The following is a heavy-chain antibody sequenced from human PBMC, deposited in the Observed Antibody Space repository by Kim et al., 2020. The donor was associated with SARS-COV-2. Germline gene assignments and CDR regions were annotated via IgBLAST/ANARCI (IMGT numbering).Heavy chain of an antibody. Sequence: GGSLRLSCAASGFTFSSYSMNWVRQAPGKGLEWVSYISSSSSTIYYADSVKGRFTISRDNAKNSLYLQMNSLRDEDTAVYYCARASNCCGGDCYCPFDIWGQGTMVTVSS. CDR3: ARASNCCGGDCYCPFDI. V-gene: IGHV3-48*02. CDR1: GFTFSSYS. J-gene: IGHJ3*02. CDR2: ISSSSSTI. D-gene: IGHD2-21*02.